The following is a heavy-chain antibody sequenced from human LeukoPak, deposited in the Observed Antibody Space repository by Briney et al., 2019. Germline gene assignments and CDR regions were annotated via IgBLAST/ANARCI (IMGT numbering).Heavy chain of an antibody. J-gene: IGHJ4*02. CDR3: ARSAGRLSPIDD. D-gene: IGHD5/OR15-5a*01. CDR2: VWYDGSNK. CDR1: GFTFSSYG. Sequence: TGGSLRLSCTASGFTFSSYGMHWVRQAPGKGLEWVAVVWYDGSNKYYAASVKGRFTISRDNSKNTLYLQMNSLRAEDTALYFCARSAGRLSPIDDWGQGTLVTVSS. V-gene: IGHV3-33*01.